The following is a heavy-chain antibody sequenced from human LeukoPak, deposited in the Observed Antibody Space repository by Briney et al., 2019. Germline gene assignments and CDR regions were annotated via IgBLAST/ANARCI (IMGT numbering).Heavy chain of an antibody. V-gene: IGHV3-21*01. CDR3: ARPSNEGQWLVGQGVDY. D-gene: IGHD6-19*01. CDR2: ISSSSYI. CDR1: GFTFNRYS. J-gene: IGHJ4*02. Sequence: GGSLRLSCAASGFTFNRYSMNWVRQAPGKGLEWVSSISSSSYIYYADSVKGRFTTSRDNAKKSMYLEMNSLRAEDTAVYYCARPSNEGQWLVGQGVDYWGQGTLVTVSS.